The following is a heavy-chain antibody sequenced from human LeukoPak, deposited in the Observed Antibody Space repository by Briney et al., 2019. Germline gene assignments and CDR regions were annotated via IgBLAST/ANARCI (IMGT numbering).Heavy chain of an antibody. CDR3: ARVVVGESVVPIAGYFDY. J-gene: IGHJ4*02. Sequence: GASAKVSCKASGYTFTNYAISWVRQAPGQGLEWMGWISAYNTNTNYAQNLQGRVTMTTDTSTSTAYMELRSLRSDDTAVYYCARVVVGESVVPIAGYFDYWGQGTLVIVSS. V-gene: IGHV1-18*01. CDR2: ISAYNTNT. D-gene: IGHD2-2*01. CDR1: GYTFTNYA.